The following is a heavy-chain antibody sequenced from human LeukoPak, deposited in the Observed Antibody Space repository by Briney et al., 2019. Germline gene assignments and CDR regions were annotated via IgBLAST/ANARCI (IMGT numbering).Heavy chain of an antibody. V-gene: IGHV3-23*01. CDR3: AKVNSISGYDNDY. CDR1: GFTFSSYA. D-gene: IGHD5-12*01. Sequence: GGSLSLSCAASGFTFSSYAMSCVRQARGTGLEWVSAFSGSGGSTYYADSVKGRFTISRDNSKNTPYRQMNSLRAEDTAVYYSAKVNSISGYDNDYWGQGTLVTVSS. J-gene: IGHJ4*02. CDR2: FSGSGGST.